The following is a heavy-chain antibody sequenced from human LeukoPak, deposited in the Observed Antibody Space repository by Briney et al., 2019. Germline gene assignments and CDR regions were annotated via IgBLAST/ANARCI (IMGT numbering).Heavy chain of an antibody. Sequence: PSETLSLTCTVSGGPISSYYWSWIRQPPGKGLEWIGYIYYSGSTNYNPSLKSRVTISVDTSKNQFSLKLSSVTAADTAVYYCARDSLFGVVSLPFDYWGQGTLVTVSS. CDR3: ARDSLFGVVSLPFDY. D-gene: IGHD3-3*01. J-gene: IGHJ4*02. V-gene: IGHV4-59*12. CDR1: GGPISSYY. CDR2: IYYSGST.